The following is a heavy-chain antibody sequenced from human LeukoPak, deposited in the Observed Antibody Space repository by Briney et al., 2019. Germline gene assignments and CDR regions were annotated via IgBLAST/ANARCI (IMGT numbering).Heavy chain of an antibody. V-gene: IGHV3-64D*06. Sequence: GGSLRLSCSASEFTFSSFAMHWVRQAPGKGLEYVSTISNNGDRTDYADSVRGRFTISRDNSKNTLYLLMSSLRAEDTAVYYCVRRYCRGGNCYIGPRGQGTLVTVSS. CDR1: EFTFSSFA. J-gene: IGHJ5*02. CDR2: ISNNGDRT. D-gene: IGHD2-15*01. CDR3: VRRYCRGGNCYIGP.